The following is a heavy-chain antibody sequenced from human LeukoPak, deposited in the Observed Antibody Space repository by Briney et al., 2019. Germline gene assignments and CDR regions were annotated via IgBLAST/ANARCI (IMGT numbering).Heavy chain of an antibody. J-gene: IGHJ5*02. V-gene: IGHV3-48*03. CDR3: ARNGDSSGYPTPNWFDP. Sequence: GGSLSLSCAASGFTFSSYEMNWVRQAPGKGLEWVSYISSGVSNIYYADSVKGRFTISRDNAKNSLYLQMNSLRAEDTAVYYCARNGDSSGYPTPNWFDPWGQGTLVTVSS. CDR2: ISSGVSNI. CDR1: GFTFSSYE. D-gene: IGHD3-22*01.